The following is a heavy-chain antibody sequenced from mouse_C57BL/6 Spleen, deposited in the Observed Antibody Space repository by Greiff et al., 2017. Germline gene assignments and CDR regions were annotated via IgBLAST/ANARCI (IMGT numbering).Heavy chain of an antibody. D-gene: IGHD2-2*01. CDR1: GYTFTSYW. J-gene: IGHJ2*01. CDR2: IHPNSGST. V-gene: IGHV1-64*01. CDR3: ARGYGYDGYYFDY. Sequence: QVQLQQPGAELVKPGASVKLSCKASGYTFTSYWMHWVKQRPGQGLEWIGMIHPNSGSTNYNEKFKSKATLTVDKSSSTAYMQLSSLASEDSAVYSCARGYGYDGYYFDYWGQGTTLTVSS.